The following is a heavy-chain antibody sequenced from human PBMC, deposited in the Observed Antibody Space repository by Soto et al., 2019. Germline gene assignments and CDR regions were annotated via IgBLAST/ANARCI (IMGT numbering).Heavy chain of an antibody. CDR1: GFTFSSYA. CDR3: AKDRPPLGYCSGGSCY. CDR2: ISGSGGST. J-gene: IGHJ4*02. V-gene: IGHV3-23*01. D-gene: IGHD2-15*01. Sequence: HPGGSLRLSCAASGFTFSSYAMSWVRQAPGKGLEWVSAISGSGGSTYYADSVKGRFTISRDNSKNTLYLQMNSLRAEDTAVYYCAKDRPPLGYCSGGSCYWGQGTLVTVSS.